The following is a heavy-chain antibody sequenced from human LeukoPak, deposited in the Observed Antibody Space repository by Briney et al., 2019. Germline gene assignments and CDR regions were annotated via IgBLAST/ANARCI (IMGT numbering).Heavy chain of an antibody. CDR1: GFTFSSYA. CDR3: AKEGPIRYFDWPRAGYYFDY. D-gene: IGHD3-9*01. CDR2: ISCSGGST. Sequence: GGSLRLSCAASGFTFSSYAMSWVRQAPGKGLEWVSAISCSGGSTYYADSVKGRFTISRDNSKNTLYLQMNSLRAEDTAVYYCAKEGPIRYFDWPRAGYYFDYWGQGTLVTVSS. J-gene: IGHJ4*02. V-gene: IGHV3-23*01.